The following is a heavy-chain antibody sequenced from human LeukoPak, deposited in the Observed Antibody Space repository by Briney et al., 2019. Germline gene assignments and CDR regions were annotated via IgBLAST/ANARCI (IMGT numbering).Heavy chain of an antibody. CDR2: INHSGST. J-gene: IGHJ4*02. Sequence: SETLSLTCAVYGGSLNGYYWTWIRQPPGKGLEWIGEINHSGSTNYNASLKRRVTISVDTSMNQFYLKLTSVSAADTAVYYCARISGGCWGQGTPVTVSS. CDR1: GGSLNGYY. V-gene: IGHV4-34*01. CDR3: ARISGGC. D-gene: IGHD3-10*01.